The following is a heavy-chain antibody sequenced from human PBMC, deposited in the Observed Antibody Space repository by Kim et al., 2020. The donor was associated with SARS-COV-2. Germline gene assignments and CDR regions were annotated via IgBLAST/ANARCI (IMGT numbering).Heavy chain of an antibody. V-gene: IGHV5-51*01. Sequence: SPSFQGQGTISADKSISTAYLQWSSLKASDTAMYYCARLGGGSTVDAFDIWGQGTMVTVSS. CDR3: ARLGGGSTVDAFDI. J-gene: IGHJ3*02. D-gene: IGHD3-16*01.